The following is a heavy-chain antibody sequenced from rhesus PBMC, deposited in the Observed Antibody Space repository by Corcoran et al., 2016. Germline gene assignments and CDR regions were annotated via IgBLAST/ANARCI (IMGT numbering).Heavy chain of an antibody. CDR3: ARVVGAYFDY. CDR1: GGSISGGYA. D-gene: IGHD1-44*02. J-gene: IGHJ4*01. V-gene: IGHV4S7*01. CDR2: IYSSNGNT. Sequence: QVQLQESGPGLLKPSETLSLTCDVSGGSISGGYAWGWICQPPGRGLEGVGSIYSSNGNTYYNPSLKSRVTISTDTSKNQFSLKLTSVTAADTAVYYCARVVGAYFDYWGQGVLVTVSS.